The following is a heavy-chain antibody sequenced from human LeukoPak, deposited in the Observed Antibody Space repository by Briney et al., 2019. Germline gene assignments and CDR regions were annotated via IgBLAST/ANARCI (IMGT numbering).Heavy chain of an antibody. D-gene: IGHD5-12*01. CDR1: GFTFSSYS. CDR3: AKDGPGYSDPDYGMDV. J-gene: IGHJ6*02. V-gene: IGHV3-21*04. Sequence: PGGSLRLSCAASGFTFSSYSMNWVRQAPGKGLEWVSSISSSSSYIYYADSVKGRFTISRDNSKNSLYLQMNSLRTEDTALYYCAKDGPGYSDPDYGMDVWGQGTTVTVSS. CDR2: ISSSSSYI.